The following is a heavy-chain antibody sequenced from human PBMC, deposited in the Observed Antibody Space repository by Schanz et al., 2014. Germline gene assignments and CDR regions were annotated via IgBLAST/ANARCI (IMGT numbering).Heavy chain of an antibody. CDR2: ISGSGGST. Sequence: EVQLLESGGALVQPGGSLRLSCSASGFTFSTYAMTWVRQAPGKGLEWVSGISGSGGSTYDADSVKGRFTISRDNAKNSLYLQMNSLRAEDTAVYYCARPSDSSWYMDVWGKGTTVTGSS. J-gene: IGHJ6*03. V-gene: IGHV3-23*01. D-gene: IGHD2-21*02. CDR1: GFTFSTYA. CDR3: ARPSDSSWYMDV.